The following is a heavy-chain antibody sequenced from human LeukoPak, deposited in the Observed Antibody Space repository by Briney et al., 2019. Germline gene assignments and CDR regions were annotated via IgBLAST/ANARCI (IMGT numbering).Heavy chain of an antibody. CDR3: ASPKKSYGYWFDP. J-gene: IGHJ5*02. Sequence: PGGSLRLSCAASGFTFSTYGMHWVRQAPGKGLEWVAVISYDGSNKYYADSVKGRFTISRDNSKNTLYLQMNSLRAEDTAVYYCASPKKSYGYWFDPWGQGTLVTVSS. V-gene: IGHV3-30*03. CDR1: GFTFSTYG. D-gene: IGHD5-18*01. CDR2: ISYDGSNK.